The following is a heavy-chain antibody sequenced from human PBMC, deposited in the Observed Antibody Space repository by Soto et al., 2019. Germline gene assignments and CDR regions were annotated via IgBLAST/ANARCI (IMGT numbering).Heavy chain of an antibody. CDR2: INAGNGNT. CDR3: ARGNRKYCTNGVCYTEYCSGGSCYSGFDY. CDR1: GYTFTYYA. D-gene: IGHD2-15*01. V-gene: IGHV1-3*01. J-gene: IGHJ4*02. Sequence: ASVKVSCKGFGYTFTYYAMHWVRQAPGQRLEWIGWINAGNGNTKYSQKFQGRVTITADESTSTAYMELSSLRSEDTAVYYCARGNRKYCTNGVCYTEYCSGGSCYSGFDYWGQGTLVTVSS.